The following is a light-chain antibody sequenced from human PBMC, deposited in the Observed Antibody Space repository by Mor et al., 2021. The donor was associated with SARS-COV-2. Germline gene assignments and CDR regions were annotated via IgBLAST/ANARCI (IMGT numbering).Light chain of an antibody. J-gene: IGLJ1*01. CDR2: DVS. Sequence: VSGSPGQSVTISCTGTSSDVGGYNYVSWYQQHPGKAPKLMIYDVSKRPSGVPDHVSGSKSGNTASLTISGLQAEDEADYYCCSFAGYGYVFGTGT. CDR1: SSDVGGYNY. V-gene: IGLV2-11*01. CDR3: CSFAGYGYV.